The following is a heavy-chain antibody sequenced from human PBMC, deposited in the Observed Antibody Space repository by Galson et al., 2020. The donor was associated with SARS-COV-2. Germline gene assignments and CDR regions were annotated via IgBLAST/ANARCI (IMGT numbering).Heavy chain of an antibody. D-gene: IGHD6-13*01. V-gene: IGHV3-21*01. J-gene: IGHJ6*03. CDR2: ITTSSTYI. CDR1: GFTYSSYT. CDR3: ARTGTPHYYYSYYMDV. Sequence: GESLKISCAASGFTYSSYTMNWVRQVPGKGLEWVCSITTSSTYINYADSVKGRITISRDNAKNSLYLLMNSLRAGDTAVYFCARTGTPHYYYSYYMDVWGKGTTVTVSS.